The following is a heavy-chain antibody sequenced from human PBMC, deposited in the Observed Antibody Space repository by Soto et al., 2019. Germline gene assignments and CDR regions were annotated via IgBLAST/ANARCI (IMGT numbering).Heavy chain of an antibody. J-gene: IGHJ4*02. V-gene: IGHV4-31*03. CDR1: GGSISSGGYY. CDR3: AREVIDVVVTPYPQIDY. Sequence: SETLSLTCTVSGGSISSGGYYWSWIRQHPGKGLEWIGYIYYSGSTYYNPSLKSRVTISVDTSKNQFSLKLSSVTAADTAVYYCAREVIDVVVTPYPQIDYWGQGTLVTVSS. D-gene: IGHD2-21*02. CDR2: IYYSGST.